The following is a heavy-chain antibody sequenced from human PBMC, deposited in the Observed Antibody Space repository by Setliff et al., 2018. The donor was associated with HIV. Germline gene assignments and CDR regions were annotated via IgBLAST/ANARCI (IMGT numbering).Heavy chain of an antibody. CDR3: ATVGENAKYSGYDYYYYYGMDV. J-gene: IGHJ6*02. V-gene: IGHV1-69-2*01. CDR2: VDPEDGET. CDR1: GYTFTDYY. D-gene: IGHD5-12*01. Sequence: ASVKVSCKASGYTFTDYYIHWVQQAPGKGLEWMGRVDPEDGETTYAQKLQGRVTITADTSTDTTYMELSSLRSEDTAVYYCATVGENAKYSGYDYYYYYGMDVWGQGTTVTVSS.